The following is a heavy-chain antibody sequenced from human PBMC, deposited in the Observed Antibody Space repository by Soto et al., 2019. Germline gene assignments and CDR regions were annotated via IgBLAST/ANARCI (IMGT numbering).Heavy chain of an antibody. CDR3: ARVTNNINAVAIFDY. CDR1: GFTVSSNY. CDR2: IYSGGST. J-gene: IGHJ4*02. Sequence: HPGGSMRLSCAASGFTVSSNYMSWVRQAPGKGLEWVSVIYSGGSTYYADSVKGRFTISRDNAKNSLYLQMNSLRAEDTAVYYCARVTNNINAVAIFDYWGLGT. D-gene: IGHD4-4*01. V-gene: IGHV3-66*01.